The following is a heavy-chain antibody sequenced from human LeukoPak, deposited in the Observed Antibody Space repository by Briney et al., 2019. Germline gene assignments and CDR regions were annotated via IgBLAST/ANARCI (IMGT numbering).Heavy chain of an antibody. V-gene: IGHV1-69*04. D-gene: IGHD3-3*01. Sequence: GASVKVSCKASGGTFSSYAISWVRQAPGQGLEWMGRIIPILGIANYAQKFQGRVTITADKSTSTAYMELSSLRSEGTAVYYCARSDYDFWSGYSDYWGQGTLVTVSS. CDR2: IIPILGIA. J-gene: IGHJ4*02. CDR3: ARSDYDFWSGYSDY. CDR1: GGTFSSYA.